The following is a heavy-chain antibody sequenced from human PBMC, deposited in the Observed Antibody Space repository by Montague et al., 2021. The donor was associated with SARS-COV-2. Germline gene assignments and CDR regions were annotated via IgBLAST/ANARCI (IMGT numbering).Heavy chain of an antibody. J-gene: IGHJ6*03. CDR2: INHSGST. Sequence: SETLSLTCAVYGGSFSGYYWSWIRQPPGKGPEWIGEINHSGSTNYNPSLKSRVTISVDTSKNQFSLKLSSVTAADTAVYYCARARQDVVVPTLGIGAYYYYCYMDVWGKGTTVTVSS. CDR1: GGSFSGYY. CDR3: ARARQDVVVPTLGIGAYYYYCYMDV. D-gene: IGHD2-2*01. V-gene: IGHV4-34*01.